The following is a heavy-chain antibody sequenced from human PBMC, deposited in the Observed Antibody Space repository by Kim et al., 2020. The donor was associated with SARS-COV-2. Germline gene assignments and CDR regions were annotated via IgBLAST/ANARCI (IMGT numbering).Heavy chain of an antibody. CDR1: GFTFSSYS. CDR3: ARPTRVGITDGMDV. CDR2: ISSSSSYI. J-gene: IGHJ6*02. D-gene: IGHD2-15*01. V-gene: IGHV3-21*01. Sequence: GGSLRLSCAASGFTFSSYSMNWVRQAPGKGLEWVSSISSSSSYIYYADSVKGRFTISRDNAKNSLYLQMNSLRAEDTAVYYCARPTRVGITDGMDVWGQGTTVTVSS.